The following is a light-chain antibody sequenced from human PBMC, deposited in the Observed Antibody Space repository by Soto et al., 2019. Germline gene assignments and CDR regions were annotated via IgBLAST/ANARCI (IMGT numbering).Light chain of an antibody. V-gene: IGKV1-5*03. CDR2: KAT. Sequence: DIQMTQSPSTLSAFVGDRVTITCRASQSLSGWLAWYQQKPGKAPKLLIRKATSLESGVPSRYSGRGSGTEFTLTISSLQPDDSATYHCQHYNGDPITFGGGTKVEIK. J-gene: IGKJ4*01. CDR3: QHYNGDPIT. CDR1: QSLSGW.